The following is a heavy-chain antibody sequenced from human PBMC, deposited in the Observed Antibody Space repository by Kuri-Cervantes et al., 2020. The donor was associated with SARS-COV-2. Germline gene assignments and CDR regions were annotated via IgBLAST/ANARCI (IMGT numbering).Heavy chain of an antibody. V-gene: IGHV1-46*01. CDR1: GYTFTSYY. J-gene: IGHJ5*02. CDR3: ARDLIPLVRGVMGNWFDP. Sequence: ASVKVSCKASGYTFTSYYMHWVRQAPGQGLEWMGIINPSGGSTSYAQKFQGRVTMTTDTSTSTAYMELRSLRSDDTAVYYCARDLIPLVRGVMGNWFDPWGQGTLVTVSS. D-gene: IGHD3-10*01. CDR2: INPSGGST.